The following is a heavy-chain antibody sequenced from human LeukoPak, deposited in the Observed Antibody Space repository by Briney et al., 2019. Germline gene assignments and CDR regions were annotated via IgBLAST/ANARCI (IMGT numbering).Heavy chain of an antibody. CDR1: GYTFTSYD. CDR3: ARDGDFWSGYYN. Sequence: ASVKVSCKASGYTFTSYDINWVRQATGQGLEWMGWMNPNSGNTGYAQKFQGRVTMTRNTSISTAYMELSSLRSEDMAVYYCARDGDFWSGYYNWGQGTLVTVSS. CDR2: MNPNSGNT. V-gene: IGHV1-8*01. J-gene: IGHJ4*02. D-gene: IGHD3-3*01.